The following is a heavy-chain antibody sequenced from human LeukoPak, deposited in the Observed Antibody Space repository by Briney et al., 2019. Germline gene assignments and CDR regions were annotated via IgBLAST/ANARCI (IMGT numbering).Heavy chain of an antibody. CDR2: IFHSGDI. CDR1: GFSINTTYY. Sequence: SETLSLTCSVSGFSINTTYYWGWVRQPPGRGLEWIGTIFHSGDIFDNPSLRSRVTMSVDTSKNQFMLKLTSVTAADTAVYYCARSWGNLYYFDYWGQGALVTVSS. V-gene: IGHV4-38-2*01. D-gene: IGHD3-16*01. CDR3: ARSWGNLYYFDY. J-gene: IGHJ4*02.